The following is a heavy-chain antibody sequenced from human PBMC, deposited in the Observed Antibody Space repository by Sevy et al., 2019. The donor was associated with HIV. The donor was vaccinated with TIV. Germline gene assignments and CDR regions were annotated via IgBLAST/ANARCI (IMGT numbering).Heavy chain of an antibody. Sequence: SETLSLTCTVSGASVRDGSYYWTWIRQPPGKGLEWIGYTYFTGYSNYKPSVKSRVTISLDTSKNQFSLKMRSVTAADTAVYYCATDQYYDPATGVYGVDVWGRGTTVTVSS. V-gene: IGHV4-61*01. D-gene: IGHD3-3*01. CDR2: TYFTGYS. CDR3: ATDQYYDPATGVYGVDV. J-gene: IGHJ6*02. CDR1: GASVRDGSYY.